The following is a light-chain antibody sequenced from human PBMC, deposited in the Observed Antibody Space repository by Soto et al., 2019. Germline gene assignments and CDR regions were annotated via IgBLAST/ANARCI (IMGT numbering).Light chain of an antibody. CDR2: ENN. CDR1: SSNIGKNY. J-gene: IGLJ1*01. CDR3: GAWDSTLRHVKA. Sequence: QSVLTQPPSVSAAPGQKVTISCSGSSSNIGKNYVSWYQQLPGTAPKLLIYENNKRPSGIPDRFSGSKSGTSATLGITGLQTGDEAEYYCGAWDSTLRHVKAFGTGTKVT. V-gene: IGLV1-51*02.